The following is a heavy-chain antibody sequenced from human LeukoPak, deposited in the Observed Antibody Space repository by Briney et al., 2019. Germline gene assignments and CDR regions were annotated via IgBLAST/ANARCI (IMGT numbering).Heavy chain of an antibody. J-gene: IGHJ5*02. Sequence: SETLSLTCAVYTGSFSGFYWIWLPQPPGKGLEWVGENNHGGSTNYNPSLKSRVTILVDTSKKQFALKLSSVTAADTAVYYCARGSPLYYDFWSTPPQDPWGQGTLVTVSS. D-gene: IGHD3-3*01. CDR3: ARGSPLYYDFWSTPPQDP. CDR1: TGSFSGFY. CDR2: NNHGGST. V-gene: IGHV4-34*01.